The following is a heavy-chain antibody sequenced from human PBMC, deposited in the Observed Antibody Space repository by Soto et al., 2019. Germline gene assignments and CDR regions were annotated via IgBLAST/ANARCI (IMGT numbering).Heavy chain of an antibody. Sequence: SLRLSCVASGFTFSSSTMSWVRQAPGKGLEWVSAISSSSSYIYYADSLKGRFSISRDNAKNSLYLQMHSLRAEDTALYYCARDLGGVSAIWGQGDLVTVSS. CDR2: ISSSSSYI. J-gene: IGHJ4*02. D-gene: IGHD2-2*01. CDR1: GFTFSSST. CDR3: ARDLGGVSAI. V-gene: IGHV3-21*01.